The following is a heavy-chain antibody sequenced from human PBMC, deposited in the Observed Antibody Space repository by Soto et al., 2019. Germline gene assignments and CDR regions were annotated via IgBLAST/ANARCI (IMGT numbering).Heavy chain of an antibody. CDR2: ISGSGAST. CDR1: GFTFNKYA. V-gene: IGHV3-23*01. D-gene: IGHD3-16*01. J-gene: IGHJ4*02. CDR3: AKTPGVITVITSFDH. Sequence: GGSLRLSCVAPGFTFNKYALAWVRQAPGKGLEWVSAISGSGASTYDADSVKGRFTISRDNSNNTLYLQLNGLRAEDTAVYYCAKTPGVITVITSFDHWGQGTPVTVS.